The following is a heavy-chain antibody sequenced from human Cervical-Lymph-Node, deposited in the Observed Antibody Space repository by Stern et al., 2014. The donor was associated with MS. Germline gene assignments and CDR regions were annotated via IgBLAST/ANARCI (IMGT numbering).Heavy chain of an antibody. D-gene: IGHD5-12*01. CDR2: ISYDGSDK. Sequence: MQLVESGGGVFQPGRSLRLSCAASGFTFSYHAMHWVRPAPGKVLEWVAVISYDGSDKNDADSVKGRFTISRDNSRNTLYLQMNSLRVDDTAVYYCARGGAVATSDYYFDYWGQGILVTVSS. V-gene: IGHV3-30*01. J-gene: IGHJ4*02. CDR3: ARGGAVATSDYYFDY. CDR1: GFTFSYHA.